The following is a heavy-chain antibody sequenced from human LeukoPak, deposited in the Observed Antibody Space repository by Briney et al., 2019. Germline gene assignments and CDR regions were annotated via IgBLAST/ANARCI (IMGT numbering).Heavy chain of an antibody. CDR1: GFTFSDYY. CDR2: ISSSGSTI. Sequence: GGSLRLSCAASGFTFSDYYMSWIRQAPGKGLEWVSYISSSGSTIYYADSVKGRFTISRDNAKNSLYLQMNSLRAEDTAVYYCAKGYYYDSSGYLGANDYWGQGTLVTVSS. V-gene: IGHV3-11*01. CDR3: AKGYYYDSSGYLGANDY. J-gene: IGHJ4*02. D-gene: IGHD3-22*01.